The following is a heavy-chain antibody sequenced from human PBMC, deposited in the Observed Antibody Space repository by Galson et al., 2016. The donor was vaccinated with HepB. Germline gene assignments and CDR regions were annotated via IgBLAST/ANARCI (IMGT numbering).Heavy chain of an antibody. Sequence: SLRLSCAASGFTFSSYSMNWVRQAPGKGLDWVSSISSGSSYIYYADSVKGRFTISRDNAKNSLYLQMNSLRAEDTAVYYWARLILTYDFWSHYAMDVWGKGTTVTVSS. J-gene: IGHJ6*04. CDR3: ARLILTYDFWSHYAMDV. CDR1: GFTFSSYS. CDR2: ISSGSSYI. V-gene: IGHV3-21*01. D-gene: IGHD3-3*01.